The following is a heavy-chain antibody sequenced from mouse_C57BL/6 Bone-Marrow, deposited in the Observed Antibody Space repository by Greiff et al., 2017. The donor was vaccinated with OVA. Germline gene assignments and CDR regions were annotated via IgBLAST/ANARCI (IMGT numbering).Heavy chain of an antibody. CDR3: ALYYDYDGAY. J-gene: IGHJ3*01. V-gene: IGHV1-50*01. CDR1: GYTFTSYW. D-gene: IGHD2-4*01. CDR2: IDPSDSYT. Sequence: QVQLKQPGAELVKPGASVKLSCKASGYTFTSYWMQWVKQRPGQGLEWIGEIDPSDSYTNYNQKFKGKATLTVDTSSSTAYMQLSSLTSEDSAVYYCALYYDYDGAYWGQGTLVTVSA.